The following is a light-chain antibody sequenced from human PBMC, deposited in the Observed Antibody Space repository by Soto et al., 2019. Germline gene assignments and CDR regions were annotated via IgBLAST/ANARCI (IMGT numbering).Light chain of an antibody. Sequence: QSALTQPPSASGTPGQRVSISCSGDSSTFATNYVHWYQQLPGAAPKLLIYRSDQRPSGVPERFSGSKTGTSASLTISGLRPEDEAHYYCHSYDSRLNCYVFGTGTKLTVL. J-gene: IGLJ1*01. CDR2: RSD. V-gene: IGLV1-47*01. CDR1: SSTFATNY. CDR3: HSYDSRLNCYV.